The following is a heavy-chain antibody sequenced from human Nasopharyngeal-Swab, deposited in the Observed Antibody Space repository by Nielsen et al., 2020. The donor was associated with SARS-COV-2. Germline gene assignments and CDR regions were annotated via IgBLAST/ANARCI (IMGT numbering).Heavy chain of an antibody. D-gene: IGHD1-26*01. CDR2: ISGSGGST. CDR3: AKDSVFRVGATSYFDY. V-gene: IGHV3-23*01. CDR1: GFTFSSYA. J-gene: IGHJ4*02. Sequence: LTCAASGFTFSSYAMSWVRQAPGKGLEWVSAISGSGGSTYYADSVKGRFTISRDNSKNTLYLQMNSLRAEDTAVYYCAKDSVFRVGATSYFDYWGQGTLVTVSS.